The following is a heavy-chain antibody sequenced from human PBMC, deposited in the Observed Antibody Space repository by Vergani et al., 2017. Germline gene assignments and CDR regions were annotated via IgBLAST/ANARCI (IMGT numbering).Heavy chain of an antibody. Sequence: QLQLRESGPGLVKPSAILSLICSVSGASIRSSNYYWGWIRQTPGKGLEWIASIYYSGSTYHNPSPKKRVTISVDTSKNQFALKLTSVNAAHTAVYFCARHSTVEWLVKLGWIDPWGQGILVTVSS. V-gene: IGHV4-39*01. CDR2: IYYSGST. CDR1: GASIRSSNYY. D-gene: IGHD6-19*01. J-gene: IGHJ5*02. CDR3: ARHSTVEWLVKLGWIDP.